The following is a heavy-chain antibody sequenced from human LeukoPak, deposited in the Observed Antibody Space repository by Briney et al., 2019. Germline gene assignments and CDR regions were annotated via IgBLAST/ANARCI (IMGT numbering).Heavy chain of an antibody. D-gene: IGHD3-3*01. CDR2: INHSGST. Sequence: SETLSLTCAVYGGSFSGYYWSWIRQPPGKGLEWIGEINHSGSTNYNPSLKSRVTISVDTSKNQFSLKLSSVTAADTAVYYCARTAGRFRFLEYGYWGQGTLVTVSS. V-gene: IGHV4-34*01. CDR1: GGSFSGYY. CDR3: ARTAGRFRFLEYGY. J-gene: IGHJ4*02.